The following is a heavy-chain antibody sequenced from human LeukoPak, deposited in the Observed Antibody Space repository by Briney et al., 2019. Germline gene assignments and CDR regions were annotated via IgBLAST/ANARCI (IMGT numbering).Heavy chain of an antibody. Sequence: GGSLRLSCAASGFTFSSYGMSWVRQAPGKGLEWVSAISGSGGSTYYADPVKGRFTISRDNSKNTLYLQMNSLRAEDTAVYYCAKEPQQWLANDAFDIWGQGTVVTVSS. D-gene: IGHD6-19*01. V-gene: IGHV3-23*01. CDR2: ISGSGGST. CDR1: GFTFSSYG. CDR3: AKEPQQWLANDAFDI. J-gene: IGHJ3*02.